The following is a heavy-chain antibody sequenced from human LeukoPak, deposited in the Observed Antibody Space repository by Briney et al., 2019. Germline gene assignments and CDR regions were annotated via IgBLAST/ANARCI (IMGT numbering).Heavy chain of an antibody. V-gene: IGHV4-39*01. J-gene: IGHJ6*03. CDR2: IYYSGST. D-gene: IGHD3-16*02. Sequence: SETLSLTCTVSGGSISSSSYYWGWIRQPPGKGLEWIGSIYYSGSTYYNPSLKSRVTISVDTSKNQFSLKLSSVTAADTAVYYCARQRGVIGRYYYYYMDVWGKGTTVTVSS. CDR1: GGSISSSSYY. CDR3: ARQRGVIGRYYYYYMDV.